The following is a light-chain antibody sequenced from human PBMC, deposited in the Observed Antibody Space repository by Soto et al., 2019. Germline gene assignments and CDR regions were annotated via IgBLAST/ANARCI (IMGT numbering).Light chain of an antibody. CDR2: DAS. V-gene: IGKV1-5*01. J-gene: IGKJ1*01. CDR1: QTITTW. CDR3: QQYSTYSGT. Sequence: DIQMTQSPSTLSASVGYRVTITCLASQTITTWLAWYQQKPGKAPKLLIYDASTLESGVPSRFSGSGFGTEFSLTISSLQPDDSATYYCQQYSTYSGTFGQGTKVDIK.